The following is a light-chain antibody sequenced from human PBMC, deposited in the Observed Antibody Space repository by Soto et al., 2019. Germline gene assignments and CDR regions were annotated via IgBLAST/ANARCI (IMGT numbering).Light chain of an antibody. V-gene: IGKV3-20*01. CDR3: QQCGSSLYT. CDR2: DAS. Sequence: IVLTQSPGTLSLSPGERATLSCRASQSVSSSYLAWYQQKPGQAPRLLIYDASSRATGIPDRISGSGSGTDFTLTISRLEPEDFAVYYCQQCGSSLYTFGQGTKLEIK. J-gene: IGKJ2*01. CDR1: QSVSSSY.